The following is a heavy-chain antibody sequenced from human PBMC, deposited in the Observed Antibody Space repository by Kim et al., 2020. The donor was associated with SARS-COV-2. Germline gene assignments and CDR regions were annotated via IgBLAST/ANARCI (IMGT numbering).Heavy chain of an antibody. Sequence: SETLSLTCTVSGGSVSSGSYYWSWIRQPPGKGLEWIGYIYYSGSTNYNPSLKSRVTISVDTSKNQFSLKLSSVTAADTAVYYCARLYYDFWSGHDAFDIWGQGAMVTVSS. J-gene: IGHJ3*02. V-gene: IGHV4-61*01. CDR1: GGSVSSGSYY. CDR3: ARLYYDFWSGHDAFDI. D-gene: IGHD3-3*01. CDR2: IYYSGST.